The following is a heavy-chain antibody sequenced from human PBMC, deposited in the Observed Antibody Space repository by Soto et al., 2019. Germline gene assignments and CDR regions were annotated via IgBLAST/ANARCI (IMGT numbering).Heavy chain of an antibody. CDR1: GGSFSGWH. J-gene: IGHJ6*02. CDR2: ASHTGGT. CDR3: ARRRNLDV. Sequence: QVQVQQWGAGLLKFSETLSLTCAVNGGSFSGWHWNWIRQPPGKGLEWIGEASHTGGTNYNPSLESRVTISVDRSRNQLSLKLTSVSAADTAVYYCARRRNLDVWGPWTTVIVSS. V-gene: IGHV4-34*01. D-gene: IGHD1-1*01.